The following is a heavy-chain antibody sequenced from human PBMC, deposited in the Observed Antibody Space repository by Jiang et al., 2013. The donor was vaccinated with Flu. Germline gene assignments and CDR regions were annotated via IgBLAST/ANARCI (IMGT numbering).Heavy chain of an antibody. CDR3: TRDPHALDY. CDR1: GFTFSNYA. V-gene: IGHV3-23*04. J-gene: IGHJ4*02. CDR2: ISGSGAVT. Sequence: VQLVESGGGLVQPGGSLRLSCAASGFTFSNYAMGWVRQAPGKGLEWVSAISGSGAVTFHADSVKGRFTISRDVAKNSLFLQMNSLRDEDTAVYYCTRDPHALDYWGQGTLVTVSS.